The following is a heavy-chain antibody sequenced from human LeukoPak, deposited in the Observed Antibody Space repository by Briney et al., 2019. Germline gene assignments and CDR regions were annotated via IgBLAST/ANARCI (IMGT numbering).Heavy chain of an antibody. D-gene: IGHD6-19*01. J-gene: IGHJ6*02. V-gene: IGHV4-59*01. CDR3: ARGNIAVTGPGVFYYYGMDV. CDR1: RGSIISYY. Sequence: PSETLSLTCTVSRGSIISYYWSWIRQSPGKGLEWIGYVFRTGSTNYNPSLRSRVTMSVDTSRSQFSLEVRSVTAADTGVYFCARGNIAVTGPGVFYYYGMDVWGQGTTVTVSS. CDR2: VFRTGST.